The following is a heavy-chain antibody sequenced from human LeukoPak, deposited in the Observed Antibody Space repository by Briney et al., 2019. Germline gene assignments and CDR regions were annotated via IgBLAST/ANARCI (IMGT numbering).Heavy chain of an antibody. J-gene: IGHJ4*02. V-gene: IGHV3-48*04. CDR3: ARVGGDGYSFDY. CDR1: GFTFSSYS. CDR2: ISSSGSTI. D-gene: IGHD5-24*01. Sequence: GGSLRLSCAASGFTFSSYSMNWVRQAPGKGLEWVSYISSSGSTIYYADSVKGRFTISRDNAKNSLYLQMNSLRAEDTAVYYCARVGGDGYSFDYWGQGTLVTVSS.